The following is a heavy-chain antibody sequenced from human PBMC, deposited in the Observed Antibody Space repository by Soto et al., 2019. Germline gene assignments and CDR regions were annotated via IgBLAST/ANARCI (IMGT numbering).Heavy chain of an antibody. CDR3: ARDPPSTSCYMDV. Sequence: NPVGSLRLSCAASGFTFSSYSMNWVRQAPGKGLEWVSSISSSSSYIYYADSVKGRFTISRDNAKNSLYLQMNSLRAEDTAVYYCARDPPSTSCYMDVWGQGTTVTVSS. CDR2: ISSSSSYI. J-gene: IGHJ6*02. D-gene: IGHD2-2*01. V-gene: IGHV3-21*01. CDR1: GFTFSSYS.